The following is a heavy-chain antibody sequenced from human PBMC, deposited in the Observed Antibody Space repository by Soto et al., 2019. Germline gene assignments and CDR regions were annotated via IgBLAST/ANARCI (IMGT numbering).Heavy chain of an antibody. CDR2: ISAYNGNK. CDR1: GYTFTRYG. Sequence: ASVKVSCKASGYTFTRYGISWVGQAAGQGVEGMGWISAYNGNKNYAQKLQGRVTMTTDTYTSTAHMELRSLRSDDTAVYYSATDAAELAAARPQYWFDPWGQGTLVTVSS. D-gene: IGHD6-6*01. CDR3: ATDAAELAAARPQYWFDP. V-gene: IGHV1-18*04. J-gene: IGHJ5*02.